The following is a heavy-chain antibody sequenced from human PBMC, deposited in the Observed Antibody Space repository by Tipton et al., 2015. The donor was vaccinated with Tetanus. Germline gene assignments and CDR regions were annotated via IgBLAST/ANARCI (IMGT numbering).Heavy chain of an antibody. V-gene: IGHV4-59*01. CDR2: IFHSGST. Sequence: GLVKPSETLSLTCNVSGDSIRRSYWSWIRQPPGKGLEWIGHIFHSGSTNYNPSLKSRVTMSIDTSERQFSLKLTSVTSADPAVYYCAKVVGWGDYFDSWGQGILVTVSS. CDR1: GDSIRRSY. D-gene: IGHD1-26*01. CDR3: AKVVGWGDYFDS. J-gene: IGHJ4*02.